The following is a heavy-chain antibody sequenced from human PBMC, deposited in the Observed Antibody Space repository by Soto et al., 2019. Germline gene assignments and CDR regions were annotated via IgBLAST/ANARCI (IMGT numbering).Heavy chain of an antibody. Sequence: SETLSLTCTVSGGSISSGDYYWSWIRQPPGKGLEWIGYIYYSGSTYYNPSLKSRVTISVDTSKNQFSLKLSSVTAADTAVYYCARVLNSSRWLRLPYGLVDYWGQGTLVTVSS. CDR3: ARVLNSSRWLRLPYGLVDY. V-gene: IGHV4-30-4*01. J-gene: IGHJ4*02. D-gene: IGHD5-12*01. CDR2: IYYSGST. CDR1: GGSISSGDYY.